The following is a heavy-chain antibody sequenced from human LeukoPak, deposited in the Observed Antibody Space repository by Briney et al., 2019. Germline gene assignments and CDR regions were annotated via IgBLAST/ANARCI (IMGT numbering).Heavy chain of an antibody. D-gene: IGHD1-26*01. V-gene: IGHV4-34*01. J-gene: IGHJ2*01. CDR2: INHSGST. Sequence: PSETLSLTCAVYGGSFSGYYWSWIRQPPGKGLEWIGEINHSGSTNYNPSLKSRVSISVDKSKNQFSLKLSSVTAADTAVYYCARPPGVGFRYFDLWGRGTLVTVSS. CDR3: ARPPGVGFRYFDL. CDR1: GGSFSGYY.